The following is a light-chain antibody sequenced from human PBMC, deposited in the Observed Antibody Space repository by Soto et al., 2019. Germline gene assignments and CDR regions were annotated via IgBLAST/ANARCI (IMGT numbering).Light chain of an antibody. J-gene: IGKJ3*01. V-gene: IGKV4-1*01. CDR1: QSVLYTSNNKNY. CDR3: QQYYTTPS. CDR2: WSS. Sequence: DIVLTQSPDSLAVSLGERATINCKSSQSVLYTSNNKNYLAWYQQKPRQPPKLLIYWSSTRESGVPDRFSGSGSGTDFTLTISSLQAEDVAVYYCQQYYTTPSFGPGTKVEI.